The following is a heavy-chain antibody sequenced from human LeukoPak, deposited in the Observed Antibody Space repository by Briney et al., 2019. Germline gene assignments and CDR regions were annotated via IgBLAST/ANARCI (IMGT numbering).Heavy chain of an antibody. CDR3: ARDPLEGY. CDR2: ISSGSGTI. V-gene: IGHV3-48*01. Sequence: GGSLRLSCAASGFTFSNAWMSWVRQAPGKGLEWLSYISSGSGTIYYADSVKGRFTISRDNAKNSLYLQMNSLKAEDTAVYYCARDPLEGYWGQGTLVTVSS. J-gene: IGHJ4*02. D-gene: IGHD1-1*01. CDR1: GFTFSNAW.